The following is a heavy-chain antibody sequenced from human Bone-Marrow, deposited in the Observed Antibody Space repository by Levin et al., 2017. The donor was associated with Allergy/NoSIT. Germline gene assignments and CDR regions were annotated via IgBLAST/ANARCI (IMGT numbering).Heavy chain of an antibody. CDR3: ARDEYYDSTAHPSKSDAFDI. CDR1: GYTFTSYG. J-gene: IGHJ3*02. CDR2: ISAYNGNT. Sequence: ASVKVSCKASGYTFTSYGISWVRQAPGQGLEWMGWISAYNGNTNYAQKLQGRVTMTTDTSTSTAYMELRSLRSDDTAVYYCARDEYYDSTAHPSKSDAFDIWGQGTMVTVSS. V-gene: IGHV1-18*01. D-gene: IGHD3-22*01.